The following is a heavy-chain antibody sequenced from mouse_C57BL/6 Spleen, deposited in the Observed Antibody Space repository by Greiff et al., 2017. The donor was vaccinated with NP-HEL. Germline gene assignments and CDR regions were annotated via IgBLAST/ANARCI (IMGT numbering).Heavy chain of an antibody. CDR3: ASQEFDY. CDR2: INPSTGGT. J-gene: IGHJ2*01. V-gene: IGHV1-42*01. CDR1: GYSFTGYY. D-gene: IGHD3-2*02. Sequence: EVQLQQPGAELVKPGASVKLSCKASGYSFTGYYMNWVKQSPEKSLEWIGEINPSTGGTTYNQKFKAKATLTVDKSSSTAYMQLKSLTSEDSAVYYCASQEFDYWGQGTTLTVSS.